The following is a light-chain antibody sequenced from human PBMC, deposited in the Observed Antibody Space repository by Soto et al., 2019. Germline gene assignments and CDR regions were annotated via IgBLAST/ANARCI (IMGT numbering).Light chain of an antibody. CDR1: QSVNSNY. CDR2: GAS. Sequence: EIVLTQSPGTLSLSPRERATLSCRASQSVNSNYLAWYQQKPGQVPRPLIYGASIRAAGVPDRLSGSGSGPDFTLTISRLEPEDYAVYYCQQYGSSPDTFGQGTKLEIK. V-gene: IGKV3-20*01. CDR3: QQYGSSPDT. J-gene: IGKJ2*01.